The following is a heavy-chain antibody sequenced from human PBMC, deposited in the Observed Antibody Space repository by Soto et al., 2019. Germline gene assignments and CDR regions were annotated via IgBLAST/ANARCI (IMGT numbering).Heavy chain of an antibody. J-gene: IGHJ6*02. CDR1: GDSVSSNSAA. V-gene: IGHV6-1*01. CDR3: ARSSGAVYSSSWYFGMDV. Sequence: PSRTLSLPCAMSGDSVSSNSAAWNWVRQSPSRGLEWLGRTYYRSKWYNDYAVSVKSRITINPDTSKNQFSLQLNSVTPEDTAVYYCARSSGAVYSSSWYFGMDVWGQGTTVTVSS. CDR2: TYYRSKWYN. D-gene: IGHD6-13*01.